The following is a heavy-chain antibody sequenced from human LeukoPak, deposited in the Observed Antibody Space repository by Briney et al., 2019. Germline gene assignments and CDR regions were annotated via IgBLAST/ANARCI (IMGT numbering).Heavy chain of an antibody. V-gene: IGHV3-49*04. D-gene: IGHD2-8*01. Sequence: PGGSLRLSCAASGFTFSSYSMSWVRQAPGKGLEWVGFIRSKAYGGTTEYAASVKGRFTISRDDSKSIAYLQMNSLKTEDTAVYYCTRQSYCTNGVCYDYWGQGTLVTVSS. CDR3: TRQSYCTNGVCYDY. J-gene: IGHJ4*02. CDR2: IRSKAYGGTT. CDR1: GFTFSSYS.